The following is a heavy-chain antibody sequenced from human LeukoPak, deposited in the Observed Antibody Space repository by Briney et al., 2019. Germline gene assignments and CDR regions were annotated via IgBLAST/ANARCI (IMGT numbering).Heavy chain of an antibody. J-gene: IGHJ5*02. Sequence: PGGSLRLSCADSGFTFSSHWMSWVRQAPGKGLEWVAVISYDGSNKYYADSVKGRFTISRDNSKNTLFLQMHSLRAEDTAVYHCAKEIGYCSSSSCYRWFDPWGQGTLVTVSS. D-gene: IGHD2-2*01. CDR2: ISYDGSNK. CDR1: GFTFSSHW. V-gene: IGHV3-30*18. CDR3: AKEIGYCSSSSCYRWFDP.